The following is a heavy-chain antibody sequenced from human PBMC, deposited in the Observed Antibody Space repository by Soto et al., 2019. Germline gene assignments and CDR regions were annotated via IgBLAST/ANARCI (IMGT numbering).Heavy chain of an antibody. V-gene: IGHV2-70*01. CDR1: WFSLSTSEMC. CDR2: IDWDDDK. J-gene: IGHJ6*02. CDR3: ARIPTYYDILTGYRYYYGMDV. Sequence: SGPTLVNPTQTLTLTCTFSWFSLSTSEMCVSWIRQPPGKALEWLALIDWDDDKYYSTSLKTRLTISKDTSKNQVVLTMTNMDPVDTATYYCARIPTYYDILTGYRYYYGMDVWGQGT. D-gene: IGHD3-9*01.